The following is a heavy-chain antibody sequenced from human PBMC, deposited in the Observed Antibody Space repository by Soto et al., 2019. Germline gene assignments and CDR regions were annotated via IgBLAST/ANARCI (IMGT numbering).Heavy chain of an antibody. CDR2: ISYDGSKK. V-gene: IGHV3-30*18. D-gene: IGHD6-19*01. CDR3: AKDRGCSSANRDY. CDR1: GFTFSSFG. J-gene: IGHJ4*02. Sequence: QVQLVESGGGLVQPGRSLRLSCAASGFTFSSFGMHWVRQVPGKGLEWVALISYDGSKKYYADSVKGRFTISRDKSKNTLYLQMISMRVEDTAVYYCAKDRGCSSANRDYWGQGTLVPVSA.